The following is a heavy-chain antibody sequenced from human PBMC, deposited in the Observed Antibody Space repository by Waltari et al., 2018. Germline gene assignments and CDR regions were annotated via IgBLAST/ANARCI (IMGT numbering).Heavy chain of an antibody. CDR3: ARGINYYDSSGPKASNWFDP. V-gene: IGHV1-8*01. CDR1: GYTFTSYD. D-gene: IGHD3-22*01. J-gene: IGHJ5*02. CDR2: MNPNSGNT. Sequence: QVQLVQSGAEVKKPGASVKVSCKASGYTFTSYDINWVRQATGQGLEWMGWMNPNSGNTGYAQKFQGRVTMTRNTSISTAYMELSSLRSEDTAVYYCARGINYYDSSGPKASNWFDPWGQGTLVIVSS.